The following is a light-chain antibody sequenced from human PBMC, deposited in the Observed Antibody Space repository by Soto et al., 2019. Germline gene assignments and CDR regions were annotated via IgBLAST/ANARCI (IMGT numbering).Light chain of an antibody. CDR3: QTWGTGIRV. J-gene: IGLJ3*02. CDR2: LNSDGSH. V-gene: IGLV4-69*01. Sequence: QLVLTHSPSASASLGASVKLTCTLSSGHRSYAIAWHQQQPEKGPRYLMKLNSDGSHSKGDGIPDRFSGSSSGAERYLTISSLQSEDETDYYCQTWGTGIRVFGGGTKLTVL. CDR1: SGHRSYA.